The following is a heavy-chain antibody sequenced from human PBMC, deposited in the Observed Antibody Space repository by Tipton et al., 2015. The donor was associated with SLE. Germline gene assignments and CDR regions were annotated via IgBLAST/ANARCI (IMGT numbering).Heavy chain of an antibody. V-gene: IGHV3-9*01. CDR3: AKGFCGGGTCHVGDS. CDR1: GFNLEDYT. D-gene: IGHD2-15*01. CDR2: VSWTSVIL. J-gene: IGHJ4*02. Sequence: SLRLSCAAFGFNLEDYTMYWVRQAPGKGLEWVSGVSWTSVILDYADSVKGRFTISRDNAKNSLYLDMESLRPEDTAFYYCAKGFCGGGTCHVGDSWGQGTLVTVSS.